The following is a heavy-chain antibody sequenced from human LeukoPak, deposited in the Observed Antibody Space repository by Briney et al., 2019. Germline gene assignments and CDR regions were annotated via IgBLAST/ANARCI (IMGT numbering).Heavy chain of an antibody. CDR3: AKKEYYYDSSGYWSQYYYYMDV. D-gene: IGHD3-22*01. Sequence: GGSLRLSCAASGFTFSSYAMSWVRQAPGKGLEWVSAISGSGGSTYYADSVKGRFTISRDNSKNTLSLQMNSLRAEDTAVYYCAKKEYYYDSSGYWSQYYYYMDVWGKGTTVTVSS. V-gene: IGHV3-23*01. CDR2: ISGSGGST. CDR1: GFTFSSYA. J-gene: IGHJ6*03.